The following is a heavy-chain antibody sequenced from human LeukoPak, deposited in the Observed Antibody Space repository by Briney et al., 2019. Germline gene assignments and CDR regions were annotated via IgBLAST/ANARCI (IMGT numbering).Heavy chain of an antibody. CDR1: GGSISSSSYY. V-gene: IGHV4-39*01. J-gene: IGHJ4*02. Sequence: SETLSLTCTVSGGSISSSSYYWGWIRQPPGKGLEWIGSIYYSGSTYYNPSLKSRVTISVDTSKNQFSLKLSSVTAADTAVYYCARHRHDYGDYLYYFDYWGQGTLVTVSP. CDR3: ARHRHDYGDYLYYFDY. D-gene: IGHD4-17*01. CDR2: IYYSGST.